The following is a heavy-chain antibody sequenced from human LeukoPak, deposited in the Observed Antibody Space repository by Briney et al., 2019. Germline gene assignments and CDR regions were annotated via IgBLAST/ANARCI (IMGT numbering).Heavy chain of an antibody. CDR2: MNPNSGNT. CDR3: ARGQFLGLVKGMDV. Sequence: ASVKVSCKASGGTFSSYAISWVRQATGQGLEWMGWMNPNSGNTGYAQKFQGRVTMTRNTSISTAYMELSSLRSEDTAVYYCARGQFLGLVKGMDVWGQGTTVTVSS. V-gene: IGHV1-8*02. CDR1: GGTFSSYA. J-gene: IGHJ6*02. D-gene: IGHD6-19*01.